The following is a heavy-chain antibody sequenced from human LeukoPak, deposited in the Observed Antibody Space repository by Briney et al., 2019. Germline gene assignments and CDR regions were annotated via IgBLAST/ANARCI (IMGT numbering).Heavy chain of an antibody. D-gene: IGHD5-18*01. J-gene: IGHJ4*02. CDR2: INHRGST. CDR3: ARVYSYGDYYFDY. CDR1: GGSFSGYY. V-gene: IGHV4-34*01. Sequence: PSETLSLTCAVYGGSFSGYYWSWIRQPPGKGLEWIGEINHRGSTNYNPSLKSRVTISVDTSKNQFSLKLSSVTAADTAVYYCARVYSYGDYYFDYWGQGTLVTVSS.